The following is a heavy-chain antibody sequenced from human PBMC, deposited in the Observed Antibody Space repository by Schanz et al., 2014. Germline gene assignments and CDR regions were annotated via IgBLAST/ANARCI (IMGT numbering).Heavy chain of an antibody. D-gene: IGHD5-12*01. Sequence: EVQLVESGGGLIQPGGSLRLSCAVSGFTVSSNYMSWVRQAPGKGLEWVSTVYMSAASTRYADSVKGRFIISRVSSKNTLFLQMNSLRPEDTALYFCARDEGRDGYNLAFDVWGQGTLVTVSS. CDR2: VYMSAAST. CDR3: ARDEGRDGYNLAFDV. J-gene: IGHJ3*01. V-gene: IGHV3-53*01. CDR1: GFTVSSNY.